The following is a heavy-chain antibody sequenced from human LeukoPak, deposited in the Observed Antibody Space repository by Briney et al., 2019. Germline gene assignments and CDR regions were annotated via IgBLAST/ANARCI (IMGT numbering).Heavy chain of an antibody. Sequence: ASVKVSCKASGYTFTSYGISWVRQAPGQGLEWMGWISAYNGNTNYAQKLQGRVTMTTDTSASTAYMELRSLRSDDTAVYYCASGYSSSRSYYYMDVWGKGTTVTVSS. CDR2: ISAYNGNT. CDR1: GYTFTSYG. J-gene: IGHJ6*03. V-gene: IGHV1-18*01. D-gene: IGHD6-6*01. CDR3: ASGYSSSRSYYYMDV.